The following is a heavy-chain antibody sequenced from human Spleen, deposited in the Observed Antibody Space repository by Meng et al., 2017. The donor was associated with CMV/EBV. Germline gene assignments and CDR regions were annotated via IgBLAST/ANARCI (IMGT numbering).Heavy chain of an antibody. V-gene: IGHV1-69*16. D-gene: IGHD6-13*01. CDR2: IIPLLGTP. J-gene: IGHJ3*02. Sequence: SVKVSCKASGGTFSSYSISWVRQAPGQGLEWMGGIIPLLGTPSCAQKFQGRLTINTDESTNTAYMELSSPRSGDTAVYYCATSREAGIAAWTAFHIWGQGTMVTVSS. CDR3: ATSREAGIAAWTAFHI. CDR1: GGTFSSYS.